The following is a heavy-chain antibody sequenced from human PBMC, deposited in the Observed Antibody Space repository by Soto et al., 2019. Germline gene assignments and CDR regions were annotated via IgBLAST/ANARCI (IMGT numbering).Heavy chain of an antibody. CDR3: AKDRMDHNSVWDPFDI. J-gene: IGHJ3*02. CDR1: GVTFNPFA. V-gene: IGHV3-23*01. D-gene: IGHD2-21*01. Sequence: WGSLKLSCEISGVTFNPFAMTWVRQAPGKGLEWVSSIGGGDDDRFYADSVKGRFTISRDNSKHMVFLQMNSLRAEDTAIYYCAKDRMDHNSVWDPFDIWGQGTMVTV. CDR2: IGGGDDDR.